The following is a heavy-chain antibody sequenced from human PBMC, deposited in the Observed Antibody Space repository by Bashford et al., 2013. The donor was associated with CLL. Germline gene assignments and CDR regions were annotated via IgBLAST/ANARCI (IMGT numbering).Heavy chain of an antibody. J-gene: IGHJ4*02. Sequence: ASVKVSCKASGYTFTNFGISWVRQAPGQGLEWMGWISTYNGNTNYAQKLQGRVTMTTDTSTSTVYMELRSLRSDDTALYYCARDSYGLGTYYYYDYWGQGTLVTVSS. CDR2: ISTYNGNT. CDR1: GYTFTNFG. V-gene: IGHV1-18*01. D-gene: IGHD3-10*01. CDR3: ARDSYGLGTYYYYDY.